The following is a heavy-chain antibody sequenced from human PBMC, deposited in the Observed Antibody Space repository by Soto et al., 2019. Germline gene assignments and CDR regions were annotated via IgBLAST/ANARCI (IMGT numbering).Heavy chain of an antibody. Sequence: SETLSLTCTVSGGSISSYYWSWIRQPPGKGLEWIGYIYYSGSTNYNPSLKSRVTISVDTSKNQFSLKLSSVTAADTAVYYCARDEYSSGWYDYWGQGTLVTVSS. D-gene: IGHD6-19*01. CDR2: IYYSGST. CDR3: ARDEYSSGWYDY. J-gene: IGHJ4*02. V-gene: IGHV4-59*01. CDR1: GGSISSYY.